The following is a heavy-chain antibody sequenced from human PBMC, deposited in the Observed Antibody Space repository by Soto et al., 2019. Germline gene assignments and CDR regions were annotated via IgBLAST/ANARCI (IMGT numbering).Heavy chain of an antibody. CDR1: GGTFSSYA. D-gene: IGHD6-6*01. J-gene: IGHJ6*02. Sequence: VAAVKVSCKASGGTFSSYAISWVRQAPGQGLEWMGGIIPIFGTANYAQKFQGRVTITADESTSTAYMELSSLRSEDTAVYYCASGXWGSSLSHYYYYYGMDVWGQGATVTVSS. CDR3: ASGXWGSSLSHYYYYYGMDV. V-gene: IGHV1-69*01. CDR2: IIPIFGTA.